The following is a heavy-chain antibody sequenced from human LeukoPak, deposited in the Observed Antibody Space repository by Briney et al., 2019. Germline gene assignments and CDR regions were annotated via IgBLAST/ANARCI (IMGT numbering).Heavy chain of an antibody. Sequence: SETLSLTCSVSGVSISSYYWSWIRQPPGKGLEWIGYMYYSGNTKYNPSLKSRVAISVDTSKNQFSLKLTSVTAADTAVYYCARAFTSWSFDYWGQGTLATVSS. J-gene: IGHJ4*02. CDR1: GVSISSYY. CDR2: MYYSGNT. V-gene: IGHV4-59*13. D-gene: IGHD3-16*01. CDR3: ARAFTSWSFDY.